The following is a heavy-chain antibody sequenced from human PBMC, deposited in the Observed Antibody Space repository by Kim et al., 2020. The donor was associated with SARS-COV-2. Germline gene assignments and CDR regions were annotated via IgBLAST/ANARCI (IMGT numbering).Heavy chain of an antibody. CDR1: GGSISSGGYY. CDR3: ARVGSGKWFGELLHIDY. J-gene: IGHJ4*02. D-gene: IGHD3-10*01. Sequence: SETLSLTCTVSGGSISSGGYYWSWIRQHPGKGLVWIVYIYYSGSTYYNPSLKSRVTISVDTSKNQFSLKLSSVTAADTAVYYCARVGSGKWFGELLHIDYWGQGTLVTVSS. CDR2: IYYSGST. V-gene: IGHV4-31*03.